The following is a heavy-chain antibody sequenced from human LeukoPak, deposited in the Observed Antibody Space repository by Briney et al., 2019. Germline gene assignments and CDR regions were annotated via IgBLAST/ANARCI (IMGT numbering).Heavy chain of an antibody. CDR3: ARDGTAMENMFDY. J-gene: IGHJ4*02. CDR1: GGSISSYY. D-gene: IGHD5-18*01. Sequence: SETLSLTCTVSGGSISSYYWSWIRQPPGKGLEWIGYIYYSGSTNYNPSLKSRVTISVDTSKNQFSLKLSSVTAADTAVYYCARDGTAMENMFDYWGQGTLVTVSS. CDR2: IYYSGST. V-gene: IGHV4-59*01.